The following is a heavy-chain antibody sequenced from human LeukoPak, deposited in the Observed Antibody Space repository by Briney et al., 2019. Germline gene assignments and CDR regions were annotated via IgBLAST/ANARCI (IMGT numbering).Heavy chain of an antibody. D-gene: IGHD1-26*01. CDR2: IGYDGSNK. Sequence: GGSLRLSCAASGFTFSSYGMHWVRQAPGKGLEWVAFIGYDGSNKYYADSVKGRFTISRDNSKNTLYLQMNSLRAEDTAVYYCAKDLFGGSYSGYFDFWGQGTLVTVSS. CDR3: AKDLFGGSYSGYFDF. J-gene: IGHJ4*02. CDR1: GFTFSSYG. V-gene: IGHV3-30*02.